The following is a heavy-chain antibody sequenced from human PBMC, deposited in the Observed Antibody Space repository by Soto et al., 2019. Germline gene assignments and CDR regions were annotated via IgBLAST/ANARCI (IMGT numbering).Heavy chain of an antibody. CDR3: TTYYCSSNSCSYFDY. D-gene: IGHD2-2*01. V-gene: IGHV3-15*01. CDR1: GFTFSNAW. J-gene: IGHJ4*02. Sequence: WGSLRLSCAASGFTFSNAWMSWVRQAPGKGLEWVGRIKSKTDGGTTDYAAPVKGRFTISRDDSKNTLYLQMNSLKTEDTAVYYCTTYYCSSNSCSYFDYWGQGTLVTVSS. CDR2: IKSKTDGGTT.